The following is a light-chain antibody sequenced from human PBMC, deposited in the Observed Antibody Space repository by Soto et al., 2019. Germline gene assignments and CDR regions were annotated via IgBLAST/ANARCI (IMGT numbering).Light chain of an antibody. Sequence: EMVLTQSPGTLALSXGVXXXXSXXXSQSVSSRYLAWYQQKPGQAPRLLIYAASSRATGIPDRFSGSGSGTDFTLTISRLEPEDFAVYYCQQYGSSPLTFGGGTKVDIK. CDR2: AAS. V-gene: IGKV3-20*01. CDR1: QSVSSRY. J-gene: IGKJ4*01. CDR3: QQYGSSPLT.